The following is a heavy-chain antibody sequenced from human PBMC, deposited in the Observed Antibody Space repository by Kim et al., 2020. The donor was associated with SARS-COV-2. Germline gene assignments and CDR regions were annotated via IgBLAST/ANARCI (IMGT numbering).Heavy chain of an antibody. D-gene: IGHD6-13*01. CDR3: ARQLQQLYN. J-gene: IGHJ4*02. V-gene: IGHV4-39*01. CDR1: GGSISSSSYY. CDR2: IYYSGST. Sequence: SETLSLTCTVSGGSISSSSYYWGWIRQPPGKGLEWIGSIYYSGSTYYNPSLKSRVTISVDTSKNQFSLKLSSVTAADTAVYYCARQLQQLYNWGQGTLVTVSS.